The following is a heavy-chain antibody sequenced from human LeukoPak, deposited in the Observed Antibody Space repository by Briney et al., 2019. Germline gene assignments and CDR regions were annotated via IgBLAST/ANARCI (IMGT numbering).Heavy chain of an antibody. J-gene: IGHJ4*02. V-gene: IGHV4-59*01. Sequence: KASETLSLTCTVSGGSISSYYWSWIRQPPGKGLEWIGYIYYSGSTNYNPSLKSRVTISVDTSKDQFSLKLSSVTAADTAVYYCARTPSGYAITDLWGQGTLVTVSS. D-gene: IGHD5-12*01. CDR1: GGSISSYY. CDR3: ARTPSGYAITDL. CDR2: IYYSGST.